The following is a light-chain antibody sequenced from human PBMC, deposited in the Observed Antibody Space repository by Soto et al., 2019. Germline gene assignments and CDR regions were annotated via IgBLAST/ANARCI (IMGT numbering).Light chain of an antibody. CDR3: TSYTSSTTHV. V-gene: IGLV2-14*01. Sequence: QSVVTQPASVSGSPGQSITISCTGTSSDVGGYNYVSWYQQHPGKAPKLLIYDVINRPSGVSNRFSGSKSGSTASLTISGLQADYEADSYCTSYTSSTTHVFGSRTEVTVL. CDR2: DVI. J-gene: IGLJ1*01. CDR1: SSDVGGYNY.